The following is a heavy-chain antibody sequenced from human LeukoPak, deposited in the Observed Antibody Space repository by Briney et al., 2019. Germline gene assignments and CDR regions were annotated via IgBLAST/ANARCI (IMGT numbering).Heavy chain of an antibody. CDR1: GFTFSSYG. J-gene: IGHJ5*02. CDR3: ARLIGWSRFDP. V-gene: IGHV3-33*01. Sequence: GGSLRLSCAASGFTFSSYGMHWVRQTPGKGLEWVALIWYDGSKQYYADSVKGRFTISRDNSKNTLHLQMNSLRAEDTAVFYCARLIGWSRFDPWGQGALVTVSS. D-gene: IGHD6-19*01. CDR2: IWYDGSKQ.